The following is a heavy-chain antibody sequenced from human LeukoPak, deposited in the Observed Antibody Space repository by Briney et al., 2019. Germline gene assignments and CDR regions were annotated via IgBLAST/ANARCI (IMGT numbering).Heavy chain of an antibody. D-gene: IGHD6-6*01. CDR1: GFTVNNNY. Sequence: GGSLRLSCAASGFTVNNNYMSWVRQAPGKGLEWVSVIYSGGSTYYADSVKGRFTISRDISKNTLYLQMGSLRAEDMAVYYCARDGWGVRLEYSSSSLYYYYYMDVWGKGTTVTVSS. CDR3: ARDGWGVRLEYSSSSLYYYYYMDV. CDR2: IYSGGST. V-gene: IGHV3-53*05. J-gene: IGHJ6*03.